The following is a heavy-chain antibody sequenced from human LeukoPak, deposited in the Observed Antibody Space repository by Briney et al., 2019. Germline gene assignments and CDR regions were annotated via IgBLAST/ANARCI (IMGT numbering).Heavy chain of an antibody. D-gene: IGHD6-13*01. CDR2: ISWISGTI. Sequence: GGSLKLSCAASGFTFSSYSMNWVRQAPGKGLEWVSGISWISGTIGYADSVKGRFTISRDNAKNSLYLQMNFLRAEDMALYYCAKGRGQQLVNDAFDIWGQGTMVTVSS. J-gene: IGHJ3*02. CDR1: GFTFSSYS. CDR3: AKGRGQQLVNDAFDI. V-gene: IGHV3-9*03.